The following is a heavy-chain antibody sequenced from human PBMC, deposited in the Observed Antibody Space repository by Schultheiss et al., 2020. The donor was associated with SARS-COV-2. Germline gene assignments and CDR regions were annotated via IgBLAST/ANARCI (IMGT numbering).Heavy chain of an antibody. CDR2: ISYDGSNK. V-gene: IGHV3-30*04. CDR1: GFTFSSYA. Sequence: GGSLRLSCAASGFTFSSYAMHWVRQAPGKGLEWVAVISYDGSNKYYADSVKGRFTISRDNAKNSLYLQMNSLRAEDTAVYYCARDRWNPYYGMDVWGQGTTVTVSS. CDR3: ARDRWNPYYGMDV. J-gene: IGHJ6*02. D-gene: IGHD1-1*01.